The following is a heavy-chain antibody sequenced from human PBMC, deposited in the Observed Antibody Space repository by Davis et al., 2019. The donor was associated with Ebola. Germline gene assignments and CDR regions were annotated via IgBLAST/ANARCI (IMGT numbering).Heavy chain of an antibody. D-gene: IGHD3-22*01. V-gene: IGHV5-51*01. J-gene: IGHJ4*02. CDR2: IYPGDSDT. CDR1: GYNFPTYW. CDR3: AKQESLYGSSDY. Sequence: GESLKIFCKGSGYNFPTYWIGWVRQMPGKGLEWMGIIYPGDSDTRYSPSFQGQVTISADKSISTAYLQWSSLKASDTAMYYCAKQESLYGSSDYWGQGTLVTVSS.